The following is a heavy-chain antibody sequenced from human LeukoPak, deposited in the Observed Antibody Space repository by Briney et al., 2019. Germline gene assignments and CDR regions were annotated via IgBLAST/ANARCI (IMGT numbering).Heavy chain of an antibody. CDR2: ISSSGSTI. CDR3: ARVRNYDSSASSGWFDP. CDR1: GFTFDDYA. V-gene: IGHV3-11*04. J-gene: IGHJ5*02. D-gene: IGHD3-22*01. Sequence: PGGSLRLSCAASGFTFDDYAMHWVRQAPGKGLEWVSYISSSGSTIYYADSVKGRFTISRDNAKNSLYLQMNSLRAEDTAVYYCARVRNYDSSASSGWFDPWGQGTLVTVSS.